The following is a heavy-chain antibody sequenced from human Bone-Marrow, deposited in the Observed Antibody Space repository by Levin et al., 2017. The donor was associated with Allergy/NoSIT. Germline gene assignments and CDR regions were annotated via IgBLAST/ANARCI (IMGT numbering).Heavy chain of an antibody. CDR3: ARGLITMFGARLARYYYDYGMDV. CDR2: INHSGST. D-gene: IGHD3-3*01. CDR1: GGSFSGYY. Sequence: SETLSLTCAVYGGSFSGYYWSWIRQPPGKGLEWIGEINHSGSTNYNPSLKSRVTISVDTSKNQFSLKLSSVTAADTAVYYCARGLITMFGARLARYYYDYGMDVWGQGTTVTVSS. J-gene: IGHJ6*02. V-gene: IGHV4-34*01.